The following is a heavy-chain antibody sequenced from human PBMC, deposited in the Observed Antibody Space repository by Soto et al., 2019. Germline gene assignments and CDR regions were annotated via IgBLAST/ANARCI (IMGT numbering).Heavy chain of an antibody. D-gene: IGHD3-22*01. CDR2: IIPILGIA. Sequence: SVKVSCKASGGTFSSYTISWVRQAPGQGLEWMGRIIPILGIANYAQKFQGRVTITADKSTSTAYMELSSVIAADTAVYYCARSPDSSGYYPRWYYYGMDVWGQGTTVTVSS. CDR1: GGTFSSYT. V-gene: IGHV1-69*02. J-gene: IGHJ6*02. CDR3: ARSPDSSGYYPRWYYYGMDV.